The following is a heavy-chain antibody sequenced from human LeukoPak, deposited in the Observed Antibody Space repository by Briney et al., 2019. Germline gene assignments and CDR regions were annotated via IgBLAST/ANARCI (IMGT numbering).Heavy chain of an antibody. J-gene: IGHJ4*02. Sequence: GGPLRLSCAASGFTFSSYAMSWVRQAPGKGLEWVSAISVSGNTYHADSVKGRFTISRDSSKNTLYLQMNRLRAGDAAVYYCAKAPVTTCSGAYCYPFDYWGQGTLVTVSS. CDR3: AKAPVTTCSGAYCYPFDY. D-gene: IGHD2-21*01. CDR2: ISVSGNT. CDR1: GFTFSSYA. V-gene: IGHV3-23*01.